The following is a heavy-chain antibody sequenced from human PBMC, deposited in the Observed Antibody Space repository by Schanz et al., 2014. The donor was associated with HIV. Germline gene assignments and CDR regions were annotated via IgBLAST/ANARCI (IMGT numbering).Heavy chain of an antibody. Sequence: QVQLVQSGAEVKEPGSSVKVSCKASGGTFSSYGFIWVRQAPGQGLEWMGGIIPLFGTANYAQRFQGRVTITADESTSTTYMKLSGLTSEDTAVYYCARDGSGVLGAIFYYFDYWGQGTLVTVSS. V-gene: IGHV1-69*01. CDR3: ARDGSGVLGAIFYYFDY. CDR2: IIPLFGTA. CDR1: GGTFSSYG. D-gene: IGHD1-26*01. J-gene: IGHJ4*02.